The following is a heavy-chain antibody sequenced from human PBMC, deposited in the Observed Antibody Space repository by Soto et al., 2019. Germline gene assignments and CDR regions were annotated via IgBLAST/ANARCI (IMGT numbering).Heavy chain of an antibody. CDR2: ISAHNGNT. CDR3: ARGRYGYY. Sequence: QVHLVQSGAEVKKPGASVKVSCKGSGYAFTTYGITWVRQAPGQGLEWMGWISAHNGNTNYAQKLQGRVTVTRDTSTSTAYMELLSQRSYDTAVYYCARGRYGYYWGQGALVTVSS. J-gene: IGHJ4*02. V-gene: IGHV1-18*01. D-gene: IGHD1-1*01. CDR1: GYAFTTYG.